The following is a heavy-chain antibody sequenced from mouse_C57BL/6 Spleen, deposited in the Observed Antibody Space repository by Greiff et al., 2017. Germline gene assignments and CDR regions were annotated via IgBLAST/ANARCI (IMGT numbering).Heavy chain of an antibody. Sequence: EVKLQESGGDLVKPGGSLKLSCAASGFTFSSYGMSWVRQTPDKRLEWVATISSGGSYTYYPDSVKGRFTISRDNAKNTLYLQMSSLKAEDTAMYYCARPYYGSSYGGFAYWGQGTLVTVSA. J-gene: IGHJ3*01. CDR1: GFTFSSYG. D-gene: IGHD1-1*01. CDR2: ISSGGSYT. CDR3: ARPYYGSSYGGFAY. V-gene: IGHV5-6*01.